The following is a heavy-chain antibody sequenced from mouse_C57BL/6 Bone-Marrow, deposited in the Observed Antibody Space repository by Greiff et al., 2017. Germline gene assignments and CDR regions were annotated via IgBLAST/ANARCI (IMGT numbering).Heavy chain of an antibody. J-gene: IGHJ2*01. V-gene: IGHV1-72*01. CDR2: IAPNSGGT. CDR1: GYTFTSYW. Sequence: QVQLQQPGAELVKPGASVTLSCKASGYTFTSYWMHWVKQRPGRGLEWIGWIAPNSGGTKYNEKFKSKATMTVDKPSSTAYMQISSLTSEDSAVYYCARGDYWGQGTTLTVSS. CDR3: ARGDY.